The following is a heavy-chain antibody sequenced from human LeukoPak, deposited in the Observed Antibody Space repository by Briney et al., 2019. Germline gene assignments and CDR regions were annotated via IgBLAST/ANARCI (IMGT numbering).Heavy chain of an antibody. J-gene: IGHJ4*02. CDR1: GFTFSDYY. CDR3: ARDDPLSSALDY. Sequence: GGSLRLSCAASGFTFSDYYMSWIRQAPGKGLEWVSYISSSGSTIYYADSVKGRFTISRDNAKNSLYLQMNSLRAKDTAVYYCARDDPLSSALDYWGQGTLVTVSS. D-gene: IGHD6-19*01. V-gene: IGHV3-11*01. CDR2: ISSSGSTI.